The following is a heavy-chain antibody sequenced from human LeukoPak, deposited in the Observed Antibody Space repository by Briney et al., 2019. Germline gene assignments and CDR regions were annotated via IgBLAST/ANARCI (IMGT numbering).Heavy chain of an antibody. CDR2: ISAYSGNT. CDR1: AYTFTDFG. CDR3: ARSGRGLPTLPPPNLDS. J-gene: IGHJ4*02. V-gene: IGHV1-18*01. D-gene: IGHD1-14*01. Sequence: ASVKVSCKASAYTFTDFGISWVRQAPGRGLEWMGWISAYSGNTKYAQNFQGRVTMTTVASTSTAYLDLRNLSSDDTAVYYCARSGRGLPTLPPPNLDSWGQGALVTVSS.